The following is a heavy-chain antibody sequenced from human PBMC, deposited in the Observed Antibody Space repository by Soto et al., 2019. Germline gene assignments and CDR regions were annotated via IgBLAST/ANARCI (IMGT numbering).Heavy chain of an antibody. J-gene: IGHJ4*02. CDR1: GYTFTSYA. CDR2: INAGNGNT. CDR3: ASYDFWSGYSGVYFDY. D-gene: IGHD3-3*01. Sequence: QVQLAQSGAEVKKPGASVKVSCKASGYTFTSYAMHWVRQAPGQRLEWMGWINAGNGNTKYSQKFQGRVTITRDTSASTAYMELSSLRSEDTAVYYCASYDFWSGYSGVYFDYWGQGTLVTVSS. V-gene: IGHV1-3*01.